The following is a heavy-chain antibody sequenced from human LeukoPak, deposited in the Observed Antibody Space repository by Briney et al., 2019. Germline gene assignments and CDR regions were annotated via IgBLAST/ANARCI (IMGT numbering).Heavy chain of an antibody. D-gene: IGHD3-3*01. CDR3: ASAPSYITIARGYYFDY. CDR1: GGSFSGYY. V-gene: IGHV4-34*01. CDR2: INHSGST. Sequence: SETLSLTCAVYGGSFSGYYWSWIRQSPGKGLEWIGEINHSGSTNYNPSLKSRVTISVDTSKNQFSLKLSSVTAADTAVYYCASAPSYITIARGYYFDYWGQGTLVTVSS. J-gene: IGHJ4*02.